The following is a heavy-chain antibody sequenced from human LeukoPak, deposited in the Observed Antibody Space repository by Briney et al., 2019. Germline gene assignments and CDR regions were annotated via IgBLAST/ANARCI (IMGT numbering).Heavy chain of an antibody. J-gene: IGHJ4*02. CDR2: INHSGST. Sequence: PSETQTLTCAVYGGAFSGYYGSWIRQPPGKGLEWIGEINHSGSTNYNPSLKSRVTISVDTSKNQFSLKLSSVTAADTAMYYCARGLDYWGQGALWTVSS. CDR3: ARGLDY. V-gene: IGHV4-34*01. CDR1: GGAFSGYY.